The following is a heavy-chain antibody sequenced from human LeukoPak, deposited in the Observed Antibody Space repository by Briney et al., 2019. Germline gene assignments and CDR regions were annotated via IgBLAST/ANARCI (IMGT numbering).Heavy chain of an antibody. V-gene: IGHV4-34*01. J-gene: IGHJ4*02. CDR3: CAVAGTY. Sequence: NASETLSLTCAVYGGSFSGYYWSWIRQPPGKGLEWIGEINHSGSTNYNPSLKSRVTISVDTSKNQFSLKLSSVTAADTAVYYCCAVAGTYWGQGTLVTVPS. CDR1: GGSFSGYY. CDR2: INHSGST. D-gene: IGHD6-19*01.